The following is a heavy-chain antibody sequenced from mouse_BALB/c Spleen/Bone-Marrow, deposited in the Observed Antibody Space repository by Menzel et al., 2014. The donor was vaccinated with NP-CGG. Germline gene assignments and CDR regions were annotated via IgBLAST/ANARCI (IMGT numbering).Heavy chain of an antibody. CDR1: GFTFSSFG. V-gene: IGHV5-17*02. J-gene: IGHJ4*01. CDR2: ISSGSSTI. CDR3: ARWGYYYAMDY. Sequence: EVKLVESGGGLVQPGVSRKLSCAASGFTFSSFGMHWVRQAPEKGLEWVAYISSGSSTIYYADTVKGRFTISRDNPKNTLFLQMTSLRSEDTAMYYCARWGYYYAMDYWGQGTSVTVSS.